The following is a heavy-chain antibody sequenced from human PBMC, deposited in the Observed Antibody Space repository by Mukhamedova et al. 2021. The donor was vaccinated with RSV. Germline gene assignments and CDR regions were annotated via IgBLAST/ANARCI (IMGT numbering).Heavy chain of an antibody. V-gene: IGHV3-11*06. J-gene: IGHJ4*02. Sequence: GRFTISRDNAKNSLYLQMNSLRAEDTAVYYCARRATAEAGRRDFDYWGQGTLVTVSS. CDR3: ARRATAEAGRRDFDY. D-gene: IGHD6-13*01.